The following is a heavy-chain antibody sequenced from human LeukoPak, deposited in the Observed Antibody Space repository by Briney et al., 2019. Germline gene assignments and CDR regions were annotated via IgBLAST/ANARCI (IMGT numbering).Heavy chain of an antibody. CDR1: GFTFSSYG. CDR3: ARDSLDWGSFDY. J-gene: IGHJ4*02. Sequence: GGSLRLSCAASGFTFSSYGMHWVRQAPGKGLEWVAVIWYDGSNKYYADSVKGRFTISRDNSKNTLYLQMNSLRAEDTAVYYCARDSLDWGSFDYWGQGALVTVSS. D-gene: IGHD3-16*01. V-gene: IGHV3-33*08. CDR2: IWYDGSNK.